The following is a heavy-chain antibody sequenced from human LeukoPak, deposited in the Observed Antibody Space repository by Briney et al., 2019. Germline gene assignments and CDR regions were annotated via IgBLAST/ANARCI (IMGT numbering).Heavy chain of an antibody. D-gene: IGHD2-15*01. CDR2: IYSGGTT. CDR3: ARHRRNCSGGYCYLYY. Sequence: PSETLSLTCAVSGGSISSDSYYWGWIRQPPGKGLEWIGSIYSGGTTYYNPSLKRRVTISVDTSKNQFSLKLTSVTAADAAAYYCARHRRNCSGGYCYLYYWGQGTLVTVSS. V-gene: IGHV4-39*01. J-gene: IGHJ4*02. CDR1: GGSISSDSYY.